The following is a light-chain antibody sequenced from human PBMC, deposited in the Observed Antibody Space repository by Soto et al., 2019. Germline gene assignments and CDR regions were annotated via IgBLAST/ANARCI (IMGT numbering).Light chain of an antibody. Sequence: EIVMTQSPATLSVSPGERATLSCRSSQSVSSNLAWYQQKPGQAPRLLIYGASTRDTGTPARFSGSGSGTEFTLTISSLQSEDFAVYYCQQYNNWPPITFGQGTRLEIK. CDR3: QQYNNWPPIT. CDR2: GAS. J-gene: IGKJ5*01. V-gene: IGKV3-15*01. CDR1: QSVSSN.